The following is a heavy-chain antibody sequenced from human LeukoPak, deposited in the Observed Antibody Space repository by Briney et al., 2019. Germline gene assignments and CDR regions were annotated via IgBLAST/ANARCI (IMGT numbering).Heavy chain of an antibody. V-gene: IGHV4-39*01. CDR3: ARLPSSSLLNRFEP. Sequence: SETLSLTCTVSGGSISSSSYYWGWIRQPPGKGLEWIGSIYYSGNTYYNPSLKSRVTVSVDTSKNQFSLKLNSVTAADTAVYYCARLPSSSLLNRFEPCCYVTLV. J-gene: IGHJ5*02. D-gene: IGHD6-13*01. CDR1: GGSISSSSYY. CDR2: IYYSGNT.